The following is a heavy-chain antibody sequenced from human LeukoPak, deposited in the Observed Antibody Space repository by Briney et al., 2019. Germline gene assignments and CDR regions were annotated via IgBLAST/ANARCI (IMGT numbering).Heavy chain of an antibody. CDR1: GFTFSSYA. D-gene: IGHD5-18*01. CDR3: AKDRGYSYGYDAFDI. CDR2: ISGSGGST. Sequence: GGSLRLSCAASGFTFSSYAMSWVRQAPGKGLEWVSAISGSGGSTYYADSMKGRFTISRDNSENTLYLQMNSLRAEDTAVYYCAKDRGYSYGYDAFDIWGQGTMVTVSS. V-gene: IGHV3-23*01. J-gene: IGHJ3*02.